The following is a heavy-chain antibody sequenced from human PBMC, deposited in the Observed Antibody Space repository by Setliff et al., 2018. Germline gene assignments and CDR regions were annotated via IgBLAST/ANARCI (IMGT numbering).Heavy chain of an antibody. Sequence: SCKVSGYRLIEVSMHWVRQAPGKGLEWVAVISYDGSNKYYADSVKGRFTISRDNSKNTLYLQMNSLRAEDTAVYYCARDRRRYSSGWSLFDYWGQGTLVTVSS. CDR3: ARDRRRYSSGWSLFDY. J-gene: IGHJ4*02. V-gene: IGHV3-30*04. D-gene: IGHD6-19*01. CDR2: ISYDGSNK. CDR1: GYRLIEVS.